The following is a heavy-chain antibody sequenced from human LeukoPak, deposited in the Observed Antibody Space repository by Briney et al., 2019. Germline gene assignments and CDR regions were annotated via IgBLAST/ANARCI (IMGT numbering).Heavy chain of an antibody. CDR1: GDPISSHY. D-gene: IGHD4-23*01. J-gene: IGHJ3*02. CDR3: ASLGGGNSVGDAFDI. Sequence: SETLSLTCTVSGDPISSHYGSWIPQPPGKGLEWIGYIYYSGSTNYNPSLKSRVTLSVDTSKNQFSLKLSSVTAADTAVYYCASLGGGNSVGDAFDIWGQGTMVTVSS. CDR2: IYYSGST. V-gene: IGHV4-59*11.